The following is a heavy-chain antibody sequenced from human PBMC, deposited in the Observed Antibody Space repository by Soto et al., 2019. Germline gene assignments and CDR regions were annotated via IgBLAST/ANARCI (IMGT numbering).Heavy chain of an antibody. Sequence: PSETLSLTCTVSGGSISSSSYYWGWIRQPPGKGLEWIGSIYYSGSTYYNPSLKSRVTISVDTSKNQFSLKLSSVTAADTAVYYCAISGGGYDFWSGYYPGGMDVWGQGTTVTVSS. D-gene: IGHD3-3*01. CDR3: AISGGGYDFWSGYYPGGMDV. CDR2: IYYSGST. CDR1: GGSISSSSYY. V-gene: IGHV4-39*01. J-gene: IGHJ6*02.